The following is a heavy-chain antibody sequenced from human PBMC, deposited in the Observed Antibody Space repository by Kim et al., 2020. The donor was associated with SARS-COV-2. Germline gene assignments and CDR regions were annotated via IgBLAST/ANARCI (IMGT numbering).Heavy chain of an antibody. J-gene: IGHJ4*02. Sequence: GGSLRLSCAASGCTFSNYWMSWVRQAPGKGLEWVANRKRDGSEKYYVDSVRGRFTISRDNAQNSLFLQMNSLRVEDTAVYYCTSWGAGNYWGPGTLVTVSS. CDR2: RKRDGSEK. V-gene: IGHV3-7*01. CDR3: TSWGAGNY. CDR1: GCTFSNYW. D-gene: IGHD6-13*01.